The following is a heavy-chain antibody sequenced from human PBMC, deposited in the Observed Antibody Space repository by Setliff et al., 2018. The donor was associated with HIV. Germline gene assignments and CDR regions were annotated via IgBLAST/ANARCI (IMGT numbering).Heavy chain of an antibody. V-gene: IGHV4-34*01. J-gene: IGHJ6*03. CDR3: AGGWPNGGNIVGDYYYYYMDV. CDR1: GGSFSGCY. CDR2: INNSGST. D-gene: IGHD1-26*01. Sequence: LSLTCAVYGGSFSGCYWTWIRQPPAKGLEWIGEINNSGSTNYNPSLKSRVTISVDTSKKQFSLKLSSVTAADTAVYYCAGGWPNGGNIVGDYYYYYMDVWGKGTTVTVSS.